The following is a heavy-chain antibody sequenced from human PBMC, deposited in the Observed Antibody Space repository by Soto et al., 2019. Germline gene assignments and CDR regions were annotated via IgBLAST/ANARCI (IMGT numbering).Heavy chain of an antibody. J-gene: IGHJ1*01. D-gene: IGHD4-17*01. CDR1: GYTFASYG. Sequence: ASVKVSCKASGYTFASYGISWVRQAPGQGLEWMGWINPSVGSTSYAQKFQGRVTMTRDTSTSTVYMELSSLRSEDTAVYYCARDRYGDNEYFQHWGQGTLVTVSS. V-gene: IGHV1-46*03. CDR3: ARDRYGDNEYFQH. CDR2: INPSVGST.